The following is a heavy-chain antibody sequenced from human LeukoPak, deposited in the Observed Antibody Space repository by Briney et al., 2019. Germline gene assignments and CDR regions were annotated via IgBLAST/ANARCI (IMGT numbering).Heavy chain of an antibody. V-gene: IGHV3-30-3*01. J-gene: IGHJ4*02. Sequence: PGGSLRLSCAASGFTFSSYAMHWVRQAPGKGLGWVAVISYDGSNKYYADSVKGRFTISRDNSKNTLYLQMNSLRAEDTAVYYCARYSGSYSVDYWGQGTLVTVSS. CDR2: ISYDGSNK. CDR3: ARYSGSYSVDY. D-gene: IGHD1-26*01. CDR1: GFTFSSYA.